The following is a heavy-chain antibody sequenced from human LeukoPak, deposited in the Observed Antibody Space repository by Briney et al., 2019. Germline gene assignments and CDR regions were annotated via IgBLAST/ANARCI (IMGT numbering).Heavy chain of an antibody. V-gene: IGHV1-2*04. J-gene: IGHJ5*01. CDR3: ARDQLERQWLAQLDS. CDR1: GYTFTDFY. D-gene: IGHD6-19*01. Sequence: ASVKVSCKASGYTFTDFYIHWVRQAPGQGLEWVGWINPNSGGTNYAQKFQGWVTMTGDTSISTAYMELSRLKSDDTAVYYCARDQLERQWLAQLDSWGQGTLVTVSS. CDR2: INPNSGGT.